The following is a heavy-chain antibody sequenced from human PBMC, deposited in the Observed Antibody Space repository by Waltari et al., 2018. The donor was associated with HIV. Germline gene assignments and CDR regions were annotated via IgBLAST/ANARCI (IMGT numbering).Heavy chain of an antibody. Sequence: QVLLVQSGAEVKKPGSSLKVSCKTSGGSLSNHVIYWVRQAPGQGLEWMGGIIPVFGTADYAQKFRDRVTITADESTTTVYMEVSSLRPDDTAVYYCARDEGLTLGAAGDAFDIWGQGTVVTVSS. CDR1: GGSLSNHV. CDR2: IIPVFGTA. J-gene: IGHJ3*02. V-gene: IGHV1-69*01. CDR3: ARDEGLTLGAAGDAFDI. D-gene: IGHD1-26*01.